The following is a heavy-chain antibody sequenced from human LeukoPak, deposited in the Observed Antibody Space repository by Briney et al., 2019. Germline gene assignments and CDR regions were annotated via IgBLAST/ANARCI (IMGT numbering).Heavy chain of an antibody. CDR3: AKRGVVIRVILVGFHKEAYYFDS. CDR1: GITLSNYG. J-gene: IGHJ4*02. CDR2: ISGSGGGT. V-gene: IGHV3-23*01. D-gene: IGHD3-22*01. Sequence: SGGSLRLSCAVSGITLSNYGISWVPQTRGKGLEWVAGISGSGGGTNYADSVKGRFTISRDNRKNTLYLQVNSLRAEDTAVYFCAKRGVVIRVILVGFHKEAYYFDSWGQGALVTVSS.